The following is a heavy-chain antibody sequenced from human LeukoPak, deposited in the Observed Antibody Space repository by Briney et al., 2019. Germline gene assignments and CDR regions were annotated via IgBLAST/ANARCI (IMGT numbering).Heavy chain of an antibody. Sequence: GASVKVSCKASGYTFTNYDINWMRQATGQGLEWVGWMNPHSGNTGYVQKFQGRVSMTRDTSISTAYMEVTSLRSEDTAVYYCARGRKYNGGPGDDVFDMGGQGKMVTVSS. CDR1: GYTFTNYD. J-gene: IGHJ3*02. CDR3: ARGRKYNGGPGDDVFDM. V-gene: IGHV1-8*01. D-gene: IGHD1-26*01. CDR2: MNPHSGNT.